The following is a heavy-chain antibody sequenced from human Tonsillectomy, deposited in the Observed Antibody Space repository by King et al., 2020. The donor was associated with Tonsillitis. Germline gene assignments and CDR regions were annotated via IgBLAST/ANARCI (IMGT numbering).Heavy chain of an antibody. Sequence: DVQLVESGGGLVQPGGSLRLSCAASGFTFSSYSMNWVRQAPGKGLEWVSYISSSSSTLYYADSVKGRFTISRDNAKNSLYLQMNSLRAEDTAVYYWARIYDSSGYYFLDDYWGQGTLVTVSS. CDR1: GFTFSSYS. CDR2: ISSSSSTL. D-gene: IGHD3-22*01. CDR3: ARIYDSSGYYFLDDY. J-gene: IGHJ4*02. V-gene: IGHV3-48*01.